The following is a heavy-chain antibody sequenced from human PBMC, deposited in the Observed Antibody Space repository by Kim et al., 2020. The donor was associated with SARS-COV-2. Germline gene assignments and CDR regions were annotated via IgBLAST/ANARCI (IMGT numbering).Heavy chain of an antibody. CDR1: GFTFSSYG. V-gene: IGHV3-30*03. D-gene: IGHD3-10*01. CDR3: AIPEGSGSYYNVHGFGY. Sequence: GGSLRLSCAASGFTFSSYGMHWVRQAPGKGLEWVAVISYDGSNKYYADSVKGRFTISRDNSKNTLYLQMNSLRAEDTAVYYCAIPEGSGSYYNVHGFGYWGQGTLVTVSS. J-gene: IGHJ4*02. CDR2: ISYDGSNK.